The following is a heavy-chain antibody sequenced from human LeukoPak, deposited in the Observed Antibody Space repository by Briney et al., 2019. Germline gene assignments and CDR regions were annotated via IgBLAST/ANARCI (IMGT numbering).Heavy chain of an antibody. J-gene: IGHJ4*02. Sequence: GGSLRLSCVVSGLSFSDSYMTWIRQTPGMGLESLAYISGMGHDIYYADSVKGRFTISRDNAKNSLYLQMNSLRAEDTAVYYCANDLKATMVRGVIRYDYWGQGTLVTVSS. V-gene: IGHV3-11*01. CDR1: GLSFSDSY. D-gene: IGHD3-10*01. CDR2: ISGMGHDI. CDR3: ANDLKATMVRGVIRYDY.